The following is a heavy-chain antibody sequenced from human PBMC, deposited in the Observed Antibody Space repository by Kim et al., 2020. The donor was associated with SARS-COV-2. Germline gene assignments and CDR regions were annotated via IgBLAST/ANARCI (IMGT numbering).Heavy chain of an antibody. CDR1: GGSFSGYY. J-gene: IGHJ5*02. CDR2: INHSGST. CDR3: ARGGTIFGVVIIGYAWFDP. V-gene: IGHV4-34*01. Sequence: SQTLSLTCAVYGGSFSGYYWSWIRQPPGKGLEWIGEINHSGSTNYNPSLKSRVTISVDTSKNQFSLKLSSVTAADTAVYYCARGGTIFGVVIIGYAWFDPWGQGTLVTVSS. D-gene: IGHD3-3*01.